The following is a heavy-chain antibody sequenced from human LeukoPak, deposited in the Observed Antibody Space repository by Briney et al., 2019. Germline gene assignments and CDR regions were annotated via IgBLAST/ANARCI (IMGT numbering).Heavy chain of an antibody. Sequence: GGSLRLSCAASGFTFSSCGMHWVRQAPGKGLEWVAVIWYDGSNKYYADSVKGRFTISRDNSKNTLYLQMNSLRAEDTAVYYCARASNWNYFDYWGQGTLVTVSS. CDR3: ARASNWNYFDY. J-gene: IGHJ4*02. V-gene: IGHV3-33*08. CDR1: GFTFSSCG. D-gene: IGHD1-1*01. CDR2: IWYDGSNK.